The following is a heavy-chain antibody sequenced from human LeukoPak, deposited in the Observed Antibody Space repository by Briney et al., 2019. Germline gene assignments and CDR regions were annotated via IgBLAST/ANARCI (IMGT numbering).Heavy chain of an antibody. CDR3: ARDRPGDSHFDY. CDR1: GFTFSSYS. D-gene: IGHD2-21*01. CDR2: ISFSSSTI. Sequence: GGSLRLSCAASGFTFSSYSMNWVRQAPGEGLEWSSYISFSSSTIYHADSVKGRFTISRDNGKNSLYLQMDSLRAEDTAVYYCARDRPGDSHFDYWGQGALVTVSS. J-gene: IGHJ4*01. V-gene: IGHV3-48*01.